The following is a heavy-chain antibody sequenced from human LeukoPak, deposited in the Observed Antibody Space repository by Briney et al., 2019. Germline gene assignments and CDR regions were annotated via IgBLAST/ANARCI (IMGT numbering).Heavy chain of an antibody. CDR1: GGTFSSYA. Sequence: ASVKVSCKASGGTFSSYAISWVRQAPGQGLEWMGWMNPNSGNTGYAQKFQGRVTITRNTSISTAYMELSSLRSEDTAVYYCAIGFLEWSKINYYYYMDVWGKGTTVTVSS. J-gene: IGHJ6*03. D-gene: IGHD3-3*01. CDR2: MNPNSGNT. V-gene: IGHV1-8*03. CDR3: AIGFLEWSKINYYYYMDV.